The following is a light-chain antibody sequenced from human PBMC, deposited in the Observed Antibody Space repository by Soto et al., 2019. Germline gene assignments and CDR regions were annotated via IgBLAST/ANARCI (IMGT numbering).Light chain of an antibody. V-gene: IGKV1-5*03. J-gene: IGKJ1*01. Sequence: DIQMTQSPSSVSSCVADIFTITCRASQSLSSWLAWYQQKPGKAPKLLMYKGSSLESGVPSRFTASASGTEFTLTISGLQPDDFATYYCQQSDTYRTFGQGTKVDI. CDR2: KGS. CDR3: QQSDTYRT. CDR1: QSLSSW.